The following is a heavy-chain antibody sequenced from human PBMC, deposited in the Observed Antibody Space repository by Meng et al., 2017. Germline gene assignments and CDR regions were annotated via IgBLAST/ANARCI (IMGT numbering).Heavy chain of an antibody. CDR1: GGSFSGYY. Sequence: QVQVQKGGAGLLHRSEPLSLPCAVYGGSFSGYYWSWTRQPPGKGLEWIGEINHSGSTNYNPSLKSRVTISVDTSKNQFSLKLSSVTAADTAVYYCARGLRITMVRGVKGWFDPWGQGTLVTVSS. V-gene: IGHV4-34*01. J-gene: IGHJ5*02. CDR2: INHSGST. D-gene: IGHD3-10*01. CDR3: ARGLRITMVRGVKGWFDP.